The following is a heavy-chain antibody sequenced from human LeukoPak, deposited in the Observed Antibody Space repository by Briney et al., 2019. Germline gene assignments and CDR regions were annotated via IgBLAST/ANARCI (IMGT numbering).Heavy chain of an antibody. CDR2: IYHSGST. V-gene: IGHV4-39*01. J-gene: IGHJ4*02. CDR3: ARVRRRYYDSSGLYYFDY. Sequence: SSETLPLTCTVSGGSISVSSYYWAWIRQPPGKGLEWIGSIYHSGSTYYKPSLKSRVTISLDTSKNQFSLKLISVTAADTAVYYCARVRRRYYDSSGLYYFDYWGQGTLGTVSS. CDR1: GGSISVSSYY. D-gene: IGHD3-22*01.